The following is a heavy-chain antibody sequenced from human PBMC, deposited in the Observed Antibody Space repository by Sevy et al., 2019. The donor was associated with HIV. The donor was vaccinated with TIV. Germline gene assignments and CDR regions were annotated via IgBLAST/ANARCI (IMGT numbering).Heavy chain of an antibody. CDR1: GFTFSDYG. D-gene: IGHD6-13*01. CDR3: AKNTASAGTGGFDY. CDR2: IGYDGSDE. J-gene: IGHJ4*02. Sequence: GGSLRLSCTVSGFTFSDYGMHWVRQTPGKGLEWVAFIGYDGSDEYFSDSVKGRFAISRDNSKNTLFLQMNSLRNEDTGIYYCAKNTASAGTGGFDYWGQGALLTVSS. V-gene: IGHV3-30*02.